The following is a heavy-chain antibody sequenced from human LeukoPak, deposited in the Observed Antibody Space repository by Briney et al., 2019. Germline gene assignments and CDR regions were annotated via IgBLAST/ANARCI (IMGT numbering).Heavy chain of an antibody. CDR1: GYTFTSYA. V-gene: IGHV1-3*01. CDR2: INAGNGNT. Sequence: GASVKVSCKASGYTFTSYAMHWVRQAPGQRLEWMGWINAGNGNTKYSQKFQGRVTITRDTSASTAYMELSSLRSEDTAVYYCARDTVRGVIIGPEWFDPWGQGTLVTVSS. J-gene: IGHJ5*02. CDR3: ARDTVRGVIIGPEWFDP. D-gene: IGHD3-10*01.